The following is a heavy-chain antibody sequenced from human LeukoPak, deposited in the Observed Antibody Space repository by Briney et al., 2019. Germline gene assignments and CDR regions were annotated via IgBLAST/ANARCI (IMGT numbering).Heavy chain of an antibody. V-gene: IGHV3-23*01. CDR1: GFTFSSYA. Sequence: GGSLRLSCAASGFTFSSYAMSWVRQAPGKGLEWVSAISGSGGSTYYADSVKGRFTISRDNSKNTLYLQMNSLRAEDTAVYYCAKVDEGRDFWSGYYYDAFDIWGQGTMVTVSS. CDR3: AKVDEGRDFWSGYYYDAFDI. CDR2: ISGSGGST. D-gene: IGHD3-3*01. J-gene: IGHJ3*02.